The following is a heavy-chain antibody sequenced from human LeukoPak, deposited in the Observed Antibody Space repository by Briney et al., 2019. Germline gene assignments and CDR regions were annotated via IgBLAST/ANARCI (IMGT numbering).Heavy chain of an antibody. CDR3: ARVVYCRSTSCSYDFDY. D-gene: IGHD2-2*01. V-gene: IGHV3-23*01. Sequence: GGSLRLSCAASGFTFSSYAMSWVRQAPGRGLEWVSAISGSGGFTYYADSVKGRFTISRDNSKNTLYLQMNSLRAEDTAVYYCARVVYCRSTSCSYDFDYWGQGTLVTVSS. J-gene: IGHJ4*02. CDR1: GFTFSSYA. CDR2: ISGSGGFT.